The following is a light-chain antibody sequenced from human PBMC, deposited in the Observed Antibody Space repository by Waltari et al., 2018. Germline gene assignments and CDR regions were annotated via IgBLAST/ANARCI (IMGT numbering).Light chain of an antibody. J-gene: IGLJ3*02. CDR3: QSFDNNLSGGVV. CDR2: GTN. V-gene: IGLV1-40*01. CDR1: SSNIGAGHD. Sequence: QSVLTQPTSVSGAPGQRVTISCTGSSSNIGAGHDVHWYQAFPGTAPKLLIHGTNNRPSGVPDRFPGSKSGSSASLAINGLQAEDEADYYCQSFDNNLSGGVVFGGGTKVTVL.